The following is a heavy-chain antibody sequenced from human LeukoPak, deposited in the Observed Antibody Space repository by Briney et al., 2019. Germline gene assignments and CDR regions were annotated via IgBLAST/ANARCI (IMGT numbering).Heavy chain of an antibody. J-gene: IGHJ6*04. Sequence: SQTLSLTCTVPGGSISSGGYYWSWIRQHPGKGLEWIGYIYYSGSTYYNPSLKSRVTISVDTSKNQFSLKLSSVTAADTAVYYCARDTNRLWFGEFNVWGKGTTVTVSS. CDR2: IYYSGST. V-gene: IGHV4-31*03. D-gene: IGHD3-10*01. CDR1: GGSISSGGYY. CDR3: ARDTNRLWFGEFNV.